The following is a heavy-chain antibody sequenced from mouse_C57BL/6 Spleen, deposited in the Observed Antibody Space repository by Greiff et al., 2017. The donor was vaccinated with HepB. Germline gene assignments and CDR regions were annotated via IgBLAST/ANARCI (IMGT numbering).Heavy chain of an antibody. CDR3: TREALYDGYYAY. Sequence: EVHLVESGEGLVKPGGSLKLSCAASGFTFSSYAMSWVRQTPEKRLEWVAYISSGGDYIYYADTVKGRFTISRDNARNTLYLQMSSLKSEDTAMYYWTREALYDGYYAYWGQGTLVTVSA. CDR2: ISSGGDYI. D-gene: IGHD2-3*01. V-gene: IGHV5-9-1*02. J-gene: IGHJ3*01. CDR1: GFTFSSYA.